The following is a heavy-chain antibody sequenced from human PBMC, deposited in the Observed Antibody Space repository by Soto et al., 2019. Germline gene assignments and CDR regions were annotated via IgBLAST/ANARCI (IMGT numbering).Heavy chain of an antibody. D-gene: IGHD3-10*01. CDR2: ISPDDGNT. J-gene: IGHJ4*02. CDR3: ARVEAPFGESLH. Sequence: ASVKVSCKTSGYTFSSYTIAWVRQAPGQGLEWLGWISPDDGNTEYEQKFQGRVTMTADTLTNNAYMELRSLKYDDTAAYYCARVEAPFGESLHWGQGTPVTVSS. V-gene: IGHV1-18*01. CDR1: GYTFSSYT.